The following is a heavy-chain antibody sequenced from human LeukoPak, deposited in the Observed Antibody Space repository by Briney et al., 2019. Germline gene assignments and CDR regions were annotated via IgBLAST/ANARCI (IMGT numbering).Heavy chain of an antibody. Sequence: GGSLRLSCAASGFTVSSHYMSWVRQAPGKGLEWVSVTDSGGSTSYADSVKGRFTISRDTSKNTLYLQMNGLRVEDTAVYYCARLGDYSNKDWGQGTLVTVSS. CDR3: ARLGDYSNKD. J-gene: IGHJ4*02. CDR2: TDSGGST. D-gene: IGHD4-11*01. V-gene: IGHV3-53*01. CDR1: GFTVSSHY.